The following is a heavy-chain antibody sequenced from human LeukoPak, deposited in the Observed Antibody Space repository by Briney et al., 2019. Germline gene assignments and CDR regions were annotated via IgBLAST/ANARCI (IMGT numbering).Heavy chain of an antibody. CDR3: ATVYSGFEVDTFDI. J-gene: IGHJ3*02. CDR2: IWYDGSKK. D-gene: IGHD5-12*01. CDR1: GFMFSRYG. Sequence: GRSLRLSCAASGFMFSRYGMHWVRQAPGKGLEWVAIIWYDGSKKYYADSVKGRFTISRDNSKNTLFLQMNSLRAEDTAVYYCATVYSGFEVDTFDIWGQGTMVAVSS. V-gene: IGHV3-33*01.